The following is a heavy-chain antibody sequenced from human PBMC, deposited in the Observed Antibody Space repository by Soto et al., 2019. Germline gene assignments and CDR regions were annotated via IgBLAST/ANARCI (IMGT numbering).Heavy chain of an antibody. Sequence: ETLSLTGAVYVGSFSGYYWSWIRQPPGKGLEWIGEINHIGSTNYNPSLKSRVTISVDTSKNQFSLKLSSVTAADTAVYYCARGRRYDSSGYYPDFDYWGQGTLVTVSS. J-gene: IGHJ4*02. CDR3: ARGRRYDSSGYYPDFDY. D-gene: IGHD3-22*01. CDR2: INHIGST. CDR1: VGSFSGYY. V-gene: IGHV4-34*01.